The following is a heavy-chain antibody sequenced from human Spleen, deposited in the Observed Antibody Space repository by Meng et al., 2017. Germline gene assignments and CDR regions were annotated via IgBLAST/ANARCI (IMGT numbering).Heavy chain of an antibody. CDR1: GFIFRNYA. D-gene: IGHD4-17*01. J-gene: IGHJ4*02. Sequence: QVQLVESGGGVVQPGRSLRLSCAASGFIFRNYAMHWVRQAPGKGLEWVAVISYDGSYKNYADSVKGRFTIFRDNSKNTLYLQMDSLRAEDTAVYYCATGGAYYFDYWGQGALVTVSS. CDR2: ISYDGSYK. CDR3: ATGGAYYFDY. V-gene: IGHV3-30-3*01.